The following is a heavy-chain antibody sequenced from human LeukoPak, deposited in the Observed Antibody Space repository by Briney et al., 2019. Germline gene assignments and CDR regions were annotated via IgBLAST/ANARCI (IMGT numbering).Heavy chain of an antibody. CDR1: GGTFSSYA. D-gene: IGHD3-22*01. V-gene: IGHV1-69*05. CDR3: AAMYYYDSSGYYAEYFQH. J-gene: IGHJ1*01. Sequence: SVKVSCKASGGTFSSYAISWVRQAPGQGLEWMGRIIPIFGTANYAQKFQGRVTITTDESTSTAYMELSSLRSEDTAVYYCAAMYYYDSSGYYAEYFQHWGQGTLVTVSS. CDR2: IIPIFGTA.